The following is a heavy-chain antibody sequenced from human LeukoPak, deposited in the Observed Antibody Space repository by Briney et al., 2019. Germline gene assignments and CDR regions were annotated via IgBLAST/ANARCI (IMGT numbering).Heavy chain of an antibody. CDR3: ARDLIDYYYGMDV. Sequence: SETLSLTCTASGGSISSYYWSWIRQPPGKGLEWIGYIYYSGSTNYNPSLKSRVTISVDTSKNQFSLKLSSVTAEDTAVYYCARDLIDYYYGMDVWGQGTTVTVSS. D-gene: IGHD3-22*01. CDR2: IYYSGST. V-gene: IGHV4-59*01. CDR1: GGSISSYY. J-gene: IGHJ6*02.